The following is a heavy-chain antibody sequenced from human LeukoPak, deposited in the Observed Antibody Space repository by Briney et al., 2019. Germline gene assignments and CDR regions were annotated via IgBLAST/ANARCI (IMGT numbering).Heavy chain of an antibody. J-gene: IGHJ4*02. CDR1: GFTSSSYG. V-gene: IGHV3-30*02. D-gene: IGHD3-3*01. CDR3: AKDQYDFWSGYLVY. Sequence: PGGSLRLSCAASGFTSSSYGMHWVRQAPGKGLEWVAFIRYDGNNKYYADSVKGRFTISRDNSKNTLYLQMNSLRAEDTAVYYCAKDQYDFWSGYLVYWGQGTLVTVSS. CDR2: IRYDGNNK.